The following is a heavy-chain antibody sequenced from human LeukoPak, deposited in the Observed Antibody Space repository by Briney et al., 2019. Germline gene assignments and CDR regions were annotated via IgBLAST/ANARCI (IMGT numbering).Heavy chain of an antibody. CDR3: VKRTYCSSTSCAYELDY. CDR1: GFTFSSYA. Sequence: GGSLRLSCSASGFTFSSYAMHWVRQAAGKGLEYVSAISSNGGSTYYADSVKGRFTISRDNSKNTLYLQMSSLRAEDTAVYYCVKRTYCSSTSCAYELDYWGQGTLVTVSS. CDR2: ISSNGGST. V-gene: IGHV3-64D*06. D-gene: IGHD2-2*01. J-gene: IGHJ4*02.